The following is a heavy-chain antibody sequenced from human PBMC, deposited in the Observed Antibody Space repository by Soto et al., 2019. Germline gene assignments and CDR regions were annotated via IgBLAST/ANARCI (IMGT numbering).Heavy chain of an antibody. CDR3: ASSYGSGYRAFDY. V-gene: IGHV1-69*02. CDR2: INPILSMS. CDR1: GDTFTFYS. Sequence: QVQLVQSGAEVKRPGSSVKVSCKASGDTFTFYSINWVRQAPGLGLEWMGRINPILSMSNYAQRLQGRVTMTADKSTSTAYMEISSLRSEDTAIYYCASSYGSGYRAFDYWGQGALVTVSS. J-gene: IGHJ4*02. D-gene: IGHD3-10*01.